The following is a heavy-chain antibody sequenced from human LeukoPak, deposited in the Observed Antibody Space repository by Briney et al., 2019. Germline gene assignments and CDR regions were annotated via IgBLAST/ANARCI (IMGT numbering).Heavy chain of an antibody. V-gene: IGHV3-43*02. CDR2: ISGDGGST. D-gene: IGHD5-12*01. J-gene: IGHJ4*02. Sequence: GGSLRLSCAASGFTFADYAMHWVRQAPGKGLEWVSLISGDGGSTYYADSVKGRFTISRDNSKNSLYLQMNSLRTEDTALYYCAKNSGYACSLDYWGQGTLVTVSS. CDR3: AKNSGYACSLDY. CDR1: GFTFADYA.